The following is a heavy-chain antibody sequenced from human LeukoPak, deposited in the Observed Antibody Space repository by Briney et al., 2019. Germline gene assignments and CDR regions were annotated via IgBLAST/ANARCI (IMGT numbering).Heavy chain of an antibody. D-gene: IGHD3-22*01. CDR3: ARDSRGYYDSRGNY. V-gene: IGHV3-11*01. Sequence: GGSLRLSCAASGFTFSDYHMSWIRRAPGKGLEWVSYISSSGSTIYYADSVKGRFTISRDNAKNSLYLQMSSLRAEDTAVYYCARDSRGYYDSRGNYWGQGTLVTVSS. CDR2: ISSSGSTI. J-gene: IGHJ4*02. CDR1: GFTFSDYH.